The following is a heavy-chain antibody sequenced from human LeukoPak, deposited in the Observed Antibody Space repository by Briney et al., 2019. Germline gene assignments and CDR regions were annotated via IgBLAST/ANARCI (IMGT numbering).Heavy chain of an antibody. V-gene: IGHV4-30-4*01. CDR1: GGSVSSGDYY. Sequence: SETLSLTCTVSGGSVSSGDYYWSWIRRPPGKGLEWVGYIYYSGSTYYNPSLKSRVTILVDMSENQVSLHLSSVTAADTAVYFSAREERGRAAVTGIRWYAFDVWGQGTRVTVSS. D-gene: IGHD2-21*02. CDR2: IYYSGST. J-gene: IGHJ3*01. CDR3: AREERGRAAVTGIRWYAFDV.